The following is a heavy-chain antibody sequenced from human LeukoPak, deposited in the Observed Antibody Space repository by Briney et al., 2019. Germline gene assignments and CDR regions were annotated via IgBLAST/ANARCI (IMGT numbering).Heavy chain of an antibody. CDR2: IYTSGST. V-gene: IGHV4-61*02. D-gene: IGHD2-2*01. Sequence: SETLSLTCTVSGGSISSGSYYWSWIRQPAGKGLEWIGRIYTSGSTNYNPSLKSRVTISVDTSKNQFSLKLSSVTAADTAVYYCARDKTRYCSSTSCPILNWGQGTLVTVSS. J-gene: IGHJ4*02. CDR3: ARDKTRYCSSTSCPILN. CDR1: GGSISSGSYY.